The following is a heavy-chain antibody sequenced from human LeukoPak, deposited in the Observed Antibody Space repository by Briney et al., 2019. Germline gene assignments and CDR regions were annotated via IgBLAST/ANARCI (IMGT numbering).Heavy chain of an antibody. CDR3: ARHAKFFDSSDFNFGS. D-gene: IGHD3-22*01. CDR1: GGSIISYY. Sequence: PSETLSLTCTVSGGSIISYYWSWIRQPPGKGLEWIAYIYSSGNSNYNPSLKSRVTMSVDRSRNQFSLKLNSVTAADTAVYYCARHAKFFDSSDFNFGSWGQGTLVIVSS. V-gene: IGHV4-59*08. J-gene: IGHJ4*02. CDR2: IYSSGNS.